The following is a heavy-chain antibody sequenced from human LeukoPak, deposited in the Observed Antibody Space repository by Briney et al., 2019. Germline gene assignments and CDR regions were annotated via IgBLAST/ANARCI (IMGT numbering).Heavy chain of an antibody. V-gene: IGHV4-31*03. D-gene: IGHD4-17*01. Sequence: SQTLSLTCTVSGGSISSGGYYWSWIRQHPGKGLEWIGHIYYSGSTYYNPSLKSRVTISVDTSKNQFSLKLSSVTAADTAVYYCARGGYGDYGLFDYWGQGTLVTVSS. CDR1: GGSISSGGYY. CDR2: IYYSGST. CDR3: ARGGYGDYGLFDY. J-gene: IGHJ4*02.